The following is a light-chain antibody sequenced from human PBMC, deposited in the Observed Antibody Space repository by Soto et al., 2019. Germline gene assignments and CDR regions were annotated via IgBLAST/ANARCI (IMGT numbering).Light chain of an antibody. CDR3: QQYGGSPIT. CDR2: GAS. J-gene: IGKJ5*01. Sequence: EIVLTQSPGTLSLSLGERATLSCRASQSVSRNNLVWYQQRPGQPPRLLIYGASSRATGIPDRFSGSGSGTDFSLTISRLEPEDFAVYYCQQYGGSPITFGQGTRLEIK. CDR1: QSVSRNN. V-gene: IGKV3-20*01.